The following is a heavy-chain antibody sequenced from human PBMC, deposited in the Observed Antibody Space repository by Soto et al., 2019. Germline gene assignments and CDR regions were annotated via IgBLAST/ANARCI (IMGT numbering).Heavy chain of an antibody. CDR3: ATDSSVVTAARGVAFDI. CDR1: GYTLTELS. Sequence: GASVKVSCKVSGYTLTELSMHWVRQAPGKGLEWMGGFDPEDGETIYAQKFQGRVTMTEDTSTDTAYMELSSLRSEDTAVYYCATDSSVVTAARGVAFDIWGQGTMVTVSS. D-gene: IGHD2-2*01. V-gene: IGHV1-24*01. J-gene: IGHJ3*02. CDR2: FDPEDGET.